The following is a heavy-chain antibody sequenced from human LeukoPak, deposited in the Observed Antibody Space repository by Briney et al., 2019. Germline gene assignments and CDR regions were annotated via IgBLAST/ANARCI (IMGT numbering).Heavy chain of an antibody. D-gene: IGHD6-19*01. J-gene: IGHJ6*04. CDR1: GFIFSNYE. V-gene: IGHV3-48*03. CDR3: ARSDEIAVADSYYYYAMDV. CDR2: ISSSGNSI. Sequence: GGSLRLSCVASGFIFSNYEMNWVRQAPGKGLEWLPYISSSGNSIYYADCVKGRFTISRDNAKKSLYLQMNSLRAEDTAVYFCARSDEIAVADSYYYYAMDVWGKGTTVTVSS.